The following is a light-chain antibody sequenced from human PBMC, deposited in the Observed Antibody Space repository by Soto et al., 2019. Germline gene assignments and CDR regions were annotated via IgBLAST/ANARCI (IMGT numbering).Light chain of an antibody. CDR3: QQYDTYPLT. J-gene: IGKJ4*01. Sequence: DIQMTQSPPSLSASVGERVTITCQASQDIGNWLAWYQQQPGKAPKLLIYDASTLETGVPSRFSGSASGTEFTLTISGLQPEDVASYYCQQYDTYPLTFGGGTKV. CDR1: QDIGNW. CDR2: DAS. V-gene: IGKV1-5*01.